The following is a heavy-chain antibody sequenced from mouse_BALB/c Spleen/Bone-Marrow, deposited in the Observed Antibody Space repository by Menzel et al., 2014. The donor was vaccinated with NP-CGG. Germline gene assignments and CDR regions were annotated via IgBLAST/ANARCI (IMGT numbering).Heavy chain of an antibody. V-gene: IGHV1-74*01. CDR2: IDPSSSET. CDR1: DYTFTSYW. CDR3: ARTFQPRRAMDY. Sequence: VKLMESGPELVRPGASVKMSCKASDYTFTSYWMHWVKQRPGQGLEWIGMIDPSSSETRLNQKFKDKATLNVDKSSNTAYMHLSSLTSEDSAVYYCARTFQPRRAMDYWGQGSSVTVSS. D-gene: IGHD6-1*01. J-gene: IGHJ4*01.